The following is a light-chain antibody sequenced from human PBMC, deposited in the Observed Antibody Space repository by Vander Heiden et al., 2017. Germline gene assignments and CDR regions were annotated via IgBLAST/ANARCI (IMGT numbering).Light chain of an antibody. CDR2: EVS. Sequence: QSALTQPASVSVSPGQSLTISCTGTTTDVGGFNYVSWYQQHPGKAPKLMIFEVSHRPSGVSHRFSGSKSGTTASLTISGLQADDEADYYCSSYTSTSTPHFVFGTGTTVTVL. CDR1: TTDVGGFNY. J-gene: IGLJ1*01. V-gene: IGLV2-14*01. CDR3: SSYTSTSTPHFV.